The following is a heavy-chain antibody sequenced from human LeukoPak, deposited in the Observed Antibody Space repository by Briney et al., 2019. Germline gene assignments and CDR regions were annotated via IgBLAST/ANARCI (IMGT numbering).Heavy chain of an antibody. CDR2: AIPILGIA. CDR1: GFTFTSYG. V-gene: IGHV1-69*04. D-gene: IGHD5-24*01. Sequence: SVKVSCKASGFTFTSYGISWVRQAPGQGLEWMGRAIPILGIATYAQKFQGRITITADKSTSTAYMELSSLRSDDTAIYYCAREPDVDMSTFRGEAFDIWGQGTMVTVSS. CDR3: AREPDVDMSTFRGEAFDI. J-gene: IGHJ3*02.